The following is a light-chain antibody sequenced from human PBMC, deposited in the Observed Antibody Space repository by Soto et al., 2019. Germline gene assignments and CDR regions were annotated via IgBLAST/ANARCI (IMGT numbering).Light chain of an antibody. Sequence: EIVLTQSPATLSLSPGERANLSCRASQSVGKFLAWYQQKPGQAPRLLIYDASNRATGIPARFSGSGSGTDCTLTISSLEPEDFAVYYCQQRGNWPPLFTFGPGTMVDIK. CDR2: DAS. CDR3: QQRGNWPPLFT. J-gene: IGKJ3*01. CDR1: QSVGKF. V-gene: IGKV3-11*01.